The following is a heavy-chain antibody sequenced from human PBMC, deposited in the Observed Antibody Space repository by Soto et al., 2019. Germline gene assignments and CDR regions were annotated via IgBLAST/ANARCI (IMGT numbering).Heavy chain of an antibody. CDR2: ISNDALNK. J-gene: IGHJ6*02. Sequence: QVQLVESGGGVVQPGRSLRLSSAASGFTFSGYGMHWVRQAPGKGLEWVAVISNDALNKYYADSVKGRFAISRDDSRNTLYLQMNSLRAEDTAVYYCARPRRDYYYYYGMDVWGQGTTVTVSS. V-gene: IGHV3-30*03. CDR1: GFTFSGYG. CDR3: ARPRRDYYYYYGMDV.